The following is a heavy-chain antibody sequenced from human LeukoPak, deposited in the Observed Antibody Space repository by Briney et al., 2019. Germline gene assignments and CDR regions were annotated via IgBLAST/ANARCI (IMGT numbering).Heavy chain of an antibody. CDR3: ARGYSSSWSPNNWFDP. V-gene: IGHV4-39*07. J-gene: IGHJ5*02. CDR2: IYYSGST. CDR1: GGSISSSSYY. Sequence: SETLSLTCTVSGGSISSSSYYWGWIRQPPGKGLEWIGSIYYSGSTYYNPSLKSRVTISVDTSKNQFSLKLSSVTAADTAVYYCARGYSSSWSPNNWFDPWGQGTLVTVSS. D-gene: IGHD6-13*01.